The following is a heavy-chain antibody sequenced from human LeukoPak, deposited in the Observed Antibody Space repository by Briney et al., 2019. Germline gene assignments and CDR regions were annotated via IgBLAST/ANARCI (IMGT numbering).Heavy chain of an antibody. J-gene: IGHJ4*02. CDR3: AKSSKAVMYYFDY. CDR1: GLTFNSHA. CDR2: ISCIGVST. D-gene: IGHD3-16*01. Sequence: GGSLRLSCAASGLTFNSHAMRWVRQARGKGGEWFSAISCIGVSTFYADFVTGRFTISRDNSKNTLYLQMNTLRPEDTALYYCAKSSKAVMYYFDYWGQGTLVTVSS. V-gene: IGHV3-23*01.